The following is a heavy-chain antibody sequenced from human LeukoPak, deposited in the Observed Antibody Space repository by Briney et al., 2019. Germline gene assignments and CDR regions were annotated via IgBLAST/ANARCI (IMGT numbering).Heavy chain of an antibody. D-gene: IGHD3-16*01. CDR3: AKDRIVISFGDVSKH. CDR2: IAHDESTI. Sequence: GGSLRLSCAAAGFTFSSYGMHWVRQAPGKGLEWVALIAHDESTIHYADSVKGRFTISRDNSKTTLYLQMNNLRVEDTAIYYCAKDRIVISFGDVSKHWGQCTLVTVSS. CDR1: GFTFSSYG. V-gene: IGHV3-30*18. J-gene: IGHJ1*01.